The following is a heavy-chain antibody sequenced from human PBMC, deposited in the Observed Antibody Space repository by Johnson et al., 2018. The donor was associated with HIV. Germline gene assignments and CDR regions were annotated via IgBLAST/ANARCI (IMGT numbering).Heavy chain of an antibody. D-gene: IGHD3-16*01. J-gene: IGHJ3*02. V-gene: IGHV3-11*04. CDR1: GFTFSDYY. CDR2: ITGSGTVV. CDR3: ARGGSDVFDI. Sequence: QVQLVESGGGVVQPGGSLRLSCAASGFTFSDYYMSWIRQAPGKGLEWVSYITGSGTVVYYADSVKGRFTISRDNAKNSLYLQMNSLRADDTAGYYCARGGSDVFDIWGRGTMVTVSS.